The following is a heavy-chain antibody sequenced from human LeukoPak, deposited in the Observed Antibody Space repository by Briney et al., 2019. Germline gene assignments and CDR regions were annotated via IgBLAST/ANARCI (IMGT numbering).Heavy chain of an antibody. CDR1: GFAVTTNY. CDR3: ATPNFYDSSGYETEPFDI. CDR2: IYSGGST. D-gene: IGHD3-22*01. J-gene: IGHJ3*02. V-gene: IGHV3-53*01. Sequence: GGSLRLSCAASGFAVTTNYMIWVRQPPGKGLDWLSFIYSGGSTYYADSVKGRFTVSRDNSKNTLYLEMNSLRAEDTAVYYCATPNFYDSSGYETEPFDIWGQGTMVTVSS.